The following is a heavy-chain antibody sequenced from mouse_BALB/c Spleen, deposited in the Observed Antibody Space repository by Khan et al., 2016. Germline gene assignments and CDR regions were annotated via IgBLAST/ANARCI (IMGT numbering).Heavy chain of an antibody. CDR3: ARGNSYDDYDY. V-gene: IGHV1-87*01. Sequence: QVQLKQSGAELARPGASVKLSCKASGYTFTSYWMQWVKQRPGQGLEWIGTIYPGNGDTRYTQKFKGKATLTADKSSNTAYMQLNSLASEDSAVYYCARGNSYDDYDYWGQGTTLTVSS. CDR2: IYPGNGDT. J-gene: IGHJ2*01. CDR1: GYTFTSYW. D-gene: IGHD2-4*01.